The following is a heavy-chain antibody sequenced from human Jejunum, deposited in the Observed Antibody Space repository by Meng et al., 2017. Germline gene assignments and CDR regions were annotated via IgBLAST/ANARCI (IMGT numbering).Heavy chain of an antibody. CDR2: VHESGST. D-gene: IGHD2-8*02. CDR1: GSSVTSVYY. Sequence: GSLRPSCAVPGSSVTSVYYWVWIRRAPGEGLECIGHVHESGSTYYRPSLKSRVSISLDKSKIQFSLSLRSVTAADAAVYYCARGDRTATAPWGQGTLVTVSS. V-gene: IGHV4-38-2*01. CDR3: ARGDRTATAP. J-gene: IGHJ1*01.